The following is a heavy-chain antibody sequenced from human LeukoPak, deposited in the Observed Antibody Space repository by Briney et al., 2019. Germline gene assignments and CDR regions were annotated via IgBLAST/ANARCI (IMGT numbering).Heavy chain of an antibody. CDR1: GFTFDDCA. CDR2: ISWNSGKI. V-gene: IGHV3-9*03. Sequence: GRSLRLSCAASGFTFDDCAMHWVRQVPGKGLEWVSGISWNSGKIGYADSVKGRFTISRDNAKNSLYLQMNSLRTEDMALYYCVRAISATVTSEFSYWGQGTLVTVSS. CDR3: VRAISATVTSEFSY. D-gene: IGHD4-17*01. J-gene: IGHJ4*02.